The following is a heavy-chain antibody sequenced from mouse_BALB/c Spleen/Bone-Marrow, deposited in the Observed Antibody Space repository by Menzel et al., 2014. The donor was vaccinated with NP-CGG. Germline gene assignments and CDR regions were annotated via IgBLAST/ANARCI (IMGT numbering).Heavy chain of an antibody. CDR3: TRKEYGYAMDY. CDR2: IRHKANGFTT. CDR1: GFTFTDYY. J-gene: IGHJ4*01. V-gene: IGHV7-3*02. Sequence: EVKLMESGGGLVQPGGSLRLSCATSGFTFTDYYMSWVRQPPGKALERLGFIRHKANGFTTEYSASVKGRFTISRDNSQSILYLQMNTLRAEDSATYYCTRKEYGYAMDYWGQGTSVTVSS. D-gene: IGHD5-1*01.